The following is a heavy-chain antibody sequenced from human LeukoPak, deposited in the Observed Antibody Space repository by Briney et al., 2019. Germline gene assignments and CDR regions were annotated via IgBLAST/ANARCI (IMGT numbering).Heavy chain of an antibody. CDR3: AREDSSGYLGAFDI. D-gene: IGHD3-22*01. J-gene: IGHJ3*02. CDR1: GGSISSGGYS. V-gene: IGHV4-30-2*01. CDR2: IYHSGST. Sequence: PSQTLSLTCAVSGGSISSGGYSWSWIRQPPGKVLEWIGYIYHSGSTYYNPSLKSRVTISVDRSKNQFSLKLSSVTAADTAVYYCAREDSSGYLGAFDIWGQGTMVTVSS.